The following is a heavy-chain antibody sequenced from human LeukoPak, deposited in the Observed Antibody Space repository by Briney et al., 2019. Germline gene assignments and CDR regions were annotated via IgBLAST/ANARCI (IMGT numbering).Heavy chain of an antibody. D-gene: IGHD3-16*01. J-gene: IGHJ3*01. Sequence: PSETLSLTCTVSGGSISSSNYYWGWIRQPPGKGLEWIGSIYYSGSTYYNPSLKTRVTISVDTSKNQFSLKLNSVTAADTAVYYCAHFRGGSFDFWGQGTMVTVSS. V-gene: IGHV4-39*01. CDR3: AHFRGGSFDF. CDR2: IYYSGST. CDR1: GGSISSSNYY.